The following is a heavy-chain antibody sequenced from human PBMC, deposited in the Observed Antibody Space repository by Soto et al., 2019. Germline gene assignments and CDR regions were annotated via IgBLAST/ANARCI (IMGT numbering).Heavy chain of an antibody. D-gene: IGHD1-26*01. V-gene: IGHV4-4*07. CDR3: AREGASGFGMDV. J-gene: IGHJ6*02. Sequence: SETLSLTCNVSGGSIRSYYWSWVRQPAGKALEWIGRVYTTGSTNHNPSLRSRVSISVDTSKNQFSLTVTSVTAADTAVYYCAREGASGFGMDVWGQGTTVTVSS. CDR2: VYTTGST. CDR1: GGSIRSYY.